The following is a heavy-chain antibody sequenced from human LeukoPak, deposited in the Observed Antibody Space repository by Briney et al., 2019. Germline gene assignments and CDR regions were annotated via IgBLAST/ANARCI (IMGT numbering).Heavy chain of an antibody. Sequence: PSEALSLTCTVSGVSIRSSVPITSNMLYWAWVRQPPGKGLEWIGDISYSGGTYYNPSLRSRVTISEDTSKNQFSLKLSSVTAADTAIYYCVRHAHNPTFDFWGQGTLVTVSS. V-gene: IGHV4-39*01. D-gene: IGHD1-14*01. CDR1: GVSIRSSVPITSNMLY. CDR3: VRHAHNPTFDF. CDR2: ISYSGGT. J-gene: IGHJ4*02.